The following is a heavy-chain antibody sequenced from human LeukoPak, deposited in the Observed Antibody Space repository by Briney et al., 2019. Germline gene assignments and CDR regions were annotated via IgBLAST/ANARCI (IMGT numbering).Heavy chain of an antibody. Sequence: GGSLRLSCAASGFTLNTYSMNWVRQAPGKGLEWVSSISSSSSYIYYADSVKGRFTISRDNAKNSLYLQMNSLRAEDTAVYYCARESWGVVPAALDYWGQGTLVTVSS. V-gene: IGHV3-21*04. CDR1: GFTLNTYS. J-gene: IGHJ4*02. CDR2: ISSSSSYI. CDR3: ARESWGVVPAALDY. D-gene: IGHD2-2*01.